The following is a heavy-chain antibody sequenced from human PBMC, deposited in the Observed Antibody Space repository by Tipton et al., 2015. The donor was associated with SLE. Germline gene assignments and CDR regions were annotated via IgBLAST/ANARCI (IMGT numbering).Heavy chain of an antibody. D-gene: IGHD1-7*01. V-gene: IGHV4-4*07. CDR3: VRLKGRLELPGYHYYMDV. Sequence: TLSLTCTVSGSSISNYYWSWIRQSAGKGLEWIGRVHTSGSTSYNPSLKSRLTMSVDTSNNQFYLRLSSVTAADTALYYCVRLKGRLELPGYHYYMDVWGKGTTVTVSS. CDR2: VHTSGST. J-gene: IGHJ6*03. CDR1: GSSISNYY.